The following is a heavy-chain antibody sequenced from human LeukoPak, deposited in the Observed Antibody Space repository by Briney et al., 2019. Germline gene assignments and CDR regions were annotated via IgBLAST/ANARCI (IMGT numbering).Heavy chain of an antibody. D-gene: IGHD3-10*01. V-gene: IGHV3-30-3*01. CDR1: GFTFSSYA. J-gene: IGHJ4*02. Sequence: GGSLRLSCAASGFTFSSYAMHWVRQAPGKGLEWVAVISYDGSNKYYADSVKGRFTISRDNSKNTLYLQMNSLRAEDTAVYYCARVSSLLWFGELLWREIDYWSQGTLVTVSS. CDR3: ARVSSLLWFGELLWREIDY. CDR2: ISYDGSNK.